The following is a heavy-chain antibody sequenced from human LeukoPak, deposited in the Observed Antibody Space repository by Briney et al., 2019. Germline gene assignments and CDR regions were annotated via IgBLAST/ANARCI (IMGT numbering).Heavy chain of an antibody. V-gene: IGHV3-23*01. CDR2: ISGSGGST. J-gene: IGHJ4*02. CDR3: AKTDSSGWTYYFDY. CDR1: GFTFSSYA. D-gene: IGHD6-19*01. Sequence: GGSLRLSCAASGFTFSSYAMSWVRQAPGKGLEWVSTISGSGGSTYYADSVKGRFTISRDDSKKTLYLQMNSLRADDTAVYYCAKTDSSGWTYYFDYWGQGTLVTVSS.